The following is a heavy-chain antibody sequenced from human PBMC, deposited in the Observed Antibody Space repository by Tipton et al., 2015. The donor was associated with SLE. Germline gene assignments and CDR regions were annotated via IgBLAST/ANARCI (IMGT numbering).Heavy chain of an antibody. V-gene: IGHV4-34*01. D-gene: IGHD4-17*01. CDR3: ASLMTTVTFDAFDV. J-gene: IGHJ3*01. CDR1: GGSFSDYY. CDR2: INHSGET. Sequence: LRLSCAVYGGSFSDYYWSWFRQTPGKGLEGVGEINHSGETKYNPSLRRRVTISVDTVRNQFSLKLYSVTVTDTAMYYCASLMTTVTFDAFDVWGQGTMLTVSS.